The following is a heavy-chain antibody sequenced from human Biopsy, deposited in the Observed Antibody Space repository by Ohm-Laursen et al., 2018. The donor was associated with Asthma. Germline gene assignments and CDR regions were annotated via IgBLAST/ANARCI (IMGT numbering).Heavy chain of an antibody. V-gene: IGHV3-30-3*01. CDR3: AREGVAGTHIED. J-gene: IGHJ4*02. Sequence: SSLRLSCAAPRFTYEMHWVRQAPGKGLEWVAFISYDGSSIYYADSVKGRFTISRDNSKNTLSLQMNSLTAEDTAVYYCAREGVAGTHIEDWGQGTLVTVSS. CDR2: ISYDGSSI. D-gene: IGHD6-19*01. CDR1: RFTYE.